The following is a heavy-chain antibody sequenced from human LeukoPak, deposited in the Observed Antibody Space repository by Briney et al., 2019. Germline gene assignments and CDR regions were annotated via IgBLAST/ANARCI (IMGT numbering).Heavy chain of an antibody. CDR3: AKDGPPVDIVVVPAAWYYYYYMDV. J-gene: IGHJ6*03. D-gene: IGHD2-2*03. CDR2: ISSSSSTI. CDR1: GFTFSSYS. V-gene: IGHV3-48*01. Sequence: GGSLRLSCAASGFTFSSYSMNWVRQAPGKGLEWVSYISSSSSTIYYADSVKGRFTISRDNSKNTLYLQMNSLRAEDTAVYYCAKDGPPVDIVVVPAAWYYYYYMDVWGKGTTVTVSS.